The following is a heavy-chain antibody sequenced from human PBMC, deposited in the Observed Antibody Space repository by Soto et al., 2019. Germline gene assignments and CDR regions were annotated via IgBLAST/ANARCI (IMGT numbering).Heavy chain of an antibody. CDR2: VNPSGGHT. CDR1: GDTFTDYY. V-gene: IGHV1-46*01. Sequence: QVQLVQSGAEVKKPGASVKVSCKASGDTFTDYYIHWVRQAPGQGLEWMGTVNPSGGHTTYAQHFLGRLTRTRDTSTITLYVELTSLTSEYTAVYYCAGGGHVVVVTAALDYWGQGTLVTVSS. CDR3: AGGGHVVVVTAALDY. D-gene: IGHD2-21*02. J-gene: IGHJ4*02.